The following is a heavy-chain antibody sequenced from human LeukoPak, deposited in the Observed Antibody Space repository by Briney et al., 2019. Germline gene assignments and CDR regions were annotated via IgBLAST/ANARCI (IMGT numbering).Heavy chain of an antibody. J-gene: IGHJ4*02. V-gene: IGHV3-30-3*01. D-gene: IGHD2-15*01. CDR3: ARDTSFSSSHFDY. CDR1: GFTFNSFT. Sequence: PGGSLRLSCAASGFTFNSFTMHWVRQAPGRGLEWLAVISYDGSGKIYRGSVKGRFTISRDNAKNSLYLQMNSLRAEDTAVYYCARDTSFSSSHFDYWGQGTLVTVSS. CDR2: ISYDGSGK.